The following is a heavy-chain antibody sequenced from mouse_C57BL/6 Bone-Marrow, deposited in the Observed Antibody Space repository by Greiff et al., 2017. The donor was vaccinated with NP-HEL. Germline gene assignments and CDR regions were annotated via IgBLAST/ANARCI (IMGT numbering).Heavy chain of an antibody. CDR1: GYTFTSYW. J-gene: IGHJ2*01. CDR3: ARGPSLITTVVAGDY. CDR2: IDPSDSYT. Sequence: QVQLQQPGAELVKPGASVKLSCKASGYTFTSYWMQWVKQRPGQGLEWIGEIDPSDSYTNYNQKFKGKATLTVDTSSSTAYMQLSSLTSEDSAVYYCARGPSLITTVVAGDYWGQGTTLTVSS. V-gene: IGHV1-50*01. D-gene: IGHD1-1*01.